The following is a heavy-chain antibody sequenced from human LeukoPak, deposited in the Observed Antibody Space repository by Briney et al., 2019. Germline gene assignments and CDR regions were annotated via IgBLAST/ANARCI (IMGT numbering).Heavy chain of an antibody. V-gene: IGHV3-64*01. J-gene: IGHJ4*02. CDR1: GFNFDDYG. D-gene: IGHD6-19*01. CDR3: ARRAPGFSSGWLDY. Sequence: GGSLRLSCAASGFNFDDYGMSWVRQAPGKGLEYVAAISSNGGSTFYANSVKGRFIVSRDNSKNTLSLQMGSLRTEDLAMYYCARRAPGFSSGWLDYWGQGTPVTVSS. CDR2: ISSNGGST.